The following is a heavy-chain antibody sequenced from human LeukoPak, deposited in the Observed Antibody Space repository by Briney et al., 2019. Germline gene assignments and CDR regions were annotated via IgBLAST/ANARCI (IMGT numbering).Heavy chain of an antibody. CDR2: ISSSDSTI. CDR1: GFTFSSYE. J-gene: IGHJ6*02. CDR3: ARDSSSWVQTARLGMDV. Sequence: PGGSLRLSCVASGFTFSSYEMNWVRQAPGKGLEWVSYISSSDSTIYYPDSLKDRFTISRDNAKDSLYLQMNSLRAADTAVYYCARDSSSWVQTARLGMDVWGQGTTVTVSS. D-gene: IGHD6-13*01. V-gene: IGHV3-48*03.